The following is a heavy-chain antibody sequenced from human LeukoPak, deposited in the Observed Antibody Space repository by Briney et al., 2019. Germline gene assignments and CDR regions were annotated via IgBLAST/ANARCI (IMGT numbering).Heavy chain of an antibody. J-gene: IGHJ4*02. V-gene: IGHV3-11*04. CDR1: GFTFSDYY. CDR3: AKDLSNGLLTLDY. CDR2: ISGSGSTI. D-gene: IGHD3-9*01. Sequence: GGSLRLSCAASGFTFSDYYMSWIRQAPGKGLEWVSYISGSGSTIYYADSVKGRFTISRDNAKNSLYLQMNSLRDEDTAVYYCAKDLSNGLLTLDYWGQGTLVTVSS.